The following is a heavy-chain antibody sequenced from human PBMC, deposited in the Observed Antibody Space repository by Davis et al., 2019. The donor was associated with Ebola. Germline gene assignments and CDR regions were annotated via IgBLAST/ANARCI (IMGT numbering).Heavy chain of an antibody. J-gene: IGHJ3*02. CDR1: GFTFSSYS. V-gene: IGHV3-21*01. Sequence: GGSLRLSCAASGFTFSSYSMNWVRQAPGKGLEWVSSISSSSSYIYYADSVKGRFTISRDNAKNSLYLQMNSLRAEDTAVYYCARGAARGDTIFGVVIGNDAFDIWGQGTMVTVSS. CDR3: ARGAARGDTIFGVVIGNDAFDI. D-gene: IGHD3-3*01. CDR2: ISSSSSYI.